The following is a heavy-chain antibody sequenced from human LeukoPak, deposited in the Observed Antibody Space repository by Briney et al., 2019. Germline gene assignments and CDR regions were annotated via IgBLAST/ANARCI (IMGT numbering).Heavy chain of an antibody. V-gene: IGHV3-11*01. CDR2: ISTSGSTI. Sequence: GGSLRLSCAASGFTFSDYYMSWIRQAPGKGLEWVSYISTSGSTIYYADSVKGRFTFSGDNAKNSLYLQMNSLRAEDTAVYYCARAQGDGYDDAFDIWGQGTMVTVSS. CDR1: GFTFSDYY. D-gene: IGHD5-24*01. J-gene: IGHJ3*02. CDR3: ARAQGDGYDDAFDI.